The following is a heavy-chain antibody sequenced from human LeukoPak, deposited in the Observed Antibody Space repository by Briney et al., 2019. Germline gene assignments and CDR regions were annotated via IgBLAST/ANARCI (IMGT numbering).Heavy chain of an antibody. Sequence: PSETLSLTCTVSGGSISNYYWSWIRQPAGKGLEWIGRIYSSGSTNYSPSLKSRVTMSVDTSKNQFSLRLSSVTAADTAVYYCARIMSTVTTSPPFYYYYMDVWGKGTTVTVSS. J-gene: IGHJ6*03. CDR2: IYSSGST. CDR3: ARIMSTVTTSPPFYYYYMDV. V-gene: IGHV4-4*07. CDR1: GGSISNYY. D-gene: IGHD4-17*01.